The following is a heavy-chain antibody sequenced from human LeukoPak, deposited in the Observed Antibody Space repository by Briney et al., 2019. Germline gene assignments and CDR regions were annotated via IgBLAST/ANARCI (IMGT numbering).Heavy chain of an antibody. CDR1: GFTFSSYG. Sequence: PGGSLRLSCAASGFTFSSYGMHWVRQAPGKGLEWVAFIRYDGSNKYYADSVKGRFTISRDNSKNTLYLQMNSLRAEDTAVCYCAKDSGFPAAAYPHYYYYMDVWGKGTTVTVSS. J-gene: IGHJ6*03. CDR2: IRYDGSNK. D-gene: IGHD6-13*01. V-gene: IGHV3-30*02. CDR3: AKDSGFPAAAYPHYYYYMDV.